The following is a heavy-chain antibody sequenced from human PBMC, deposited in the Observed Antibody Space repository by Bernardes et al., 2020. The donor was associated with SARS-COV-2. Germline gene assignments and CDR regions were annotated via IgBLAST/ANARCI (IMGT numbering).Heavy chain of an antibody. CDR2: IYYSGST. D-gene: IGHD3-22*01. CDR1: GGSISSKSYY. V-gene: IGHV4-39*01. Sequence: WVSLRLTCTVSGGSISSKSYYWGWVRQPKGKGLEWIGNIYYSGSTFYNPSLQSRVTISVDTSKNQLSLRLSSVTAADTAVYYCAGVDYNESDGYYYPFDYWGRGTLVTVSS. J-gene: IGHJ4*02. CDR3: AGVDYNESDGYYYPFDY.